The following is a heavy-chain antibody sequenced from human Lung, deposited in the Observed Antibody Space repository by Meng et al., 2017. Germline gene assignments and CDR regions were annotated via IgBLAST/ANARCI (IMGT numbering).Heavy chain of an antibody. J-gene: IGHJ4*02. D-gene: IGHD3-10*01. Sequence: EVRLVGSGEDLVKPGGSLRLACAASGFSFSSYAMSWVRHAPGKGLEWVSALSGGGFTTYYADSVKGRFAISRHNSKNTLYLQMNSLRAEDTALYYCAKYSYGLGDYLDYWGQGALVTVSS. CDR1: GFSFSSYA. CDR3: AKYSYGLGDYLDY. V-gene: IGHV3-23*04. CDR2: LSGGGFTT.